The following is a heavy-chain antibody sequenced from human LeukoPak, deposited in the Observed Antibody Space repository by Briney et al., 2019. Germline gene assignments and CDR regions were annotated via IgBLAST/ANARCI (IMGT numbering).Heavy chain of an antibody. CDR1: GGSISSGGYY. J-gene: IGHJ3*02. Sequence: PSETLSLTCTVSGGSISSGGYYWSWIRQHPGKGLEWIGYIYYSGSTYYNPSLKSRVTISVDTSKNQFSLKLSSVTAADTAVYYCASDSKTGPTRNDAFDIWGQGTMVTVSS. CDR2: IYYSGST. D-gene: IGHD3-9*01. V-gene: IGHV4-31*03. CDR3: ASDSKTGPTRNDAFDI.